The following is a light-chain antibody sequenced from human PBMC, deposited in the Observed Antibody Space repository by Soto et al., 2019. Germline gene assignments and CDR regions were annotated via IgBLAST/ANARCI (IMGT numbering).Light chain of an antibody. CDR3: SSYTSAATYV. V-gene: IGLV2-14*03. J-gene: IGLJ1*01. Sequence: QSALTQPASMSGSPGQSITISCPGSSSDVGAYNYDSWYQQYRPGEAPKLIIYDVSHRPAGVSTRFSGSKSGNMASLTISGLQTEDEADYYCSSYTSAATYV. CDR2: DVS. CDR1: SSDVGAYNY.